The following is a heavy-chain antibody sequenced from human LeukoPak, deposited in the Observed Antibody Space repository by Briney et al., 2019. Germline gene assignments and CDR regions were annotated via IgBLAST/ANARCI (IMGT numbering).Heavy chain of an antibody. J-gene: IGHJ2*01. D-gene: IGHD3-22*01. CDR1: GFTFSDYR. Sequence: GRSLRLSCEASGFTFSDYRMHWVRQAPGKGLVWVSHTNSDGSSTRYADSVKGRFTICRHNAKNTLYLQMNSLRAEDTAVYYCARVMYCYDSSGYYHYWYFDLWGHGTLVTVSS. V-gene: IGHV3-74*01. CDR2: TNSDGSST. CDR3: ARVMYCYDSSGYYHYWYFDL.